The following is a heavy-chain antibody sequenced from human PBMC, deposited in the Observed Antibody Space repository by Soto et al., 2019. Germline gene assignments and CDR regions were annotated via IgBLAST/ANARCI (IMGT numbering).Heavy chain of an antibody. Sequence: QVQLQESGPGLVKPSETLSLTCTVSGGSISSYYWSWIRQPPGKGLEWIGYIYYSGSTNYNPSLKSRVTISVDTSKNQFSLKLSSVTAADTAVYYCARLLRDGYNSLYYGMDVWGQGTTVTVSS. V-gene: IGHV4-59*01. CDR1: GGSISSYY. D-gene: IGHD5-12*01. CDR3: ARLLRDGYNSLYYGMDV. CDR2: IYYSGST. J-gene: IGHJ6*02.